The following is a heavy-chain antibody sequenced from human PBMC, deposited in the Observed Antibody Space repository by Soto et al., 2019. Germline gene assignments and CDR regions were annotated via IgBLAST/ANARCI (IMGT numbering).Heavy chain of an antibody. CDR1: GYTFTSYY. CDR3: ARGGIVVVPAATLNWFDP. J-gene: IGHJ5*02. CDR2: INPSGGST. Sequence: ASVKVSCKASGYTFTSYYMHWVRQAPGQGLEWMGIINPSGGSTSYAQKFQGRVTMTRDTSTSTVYMELSSLGSEDTAVYYCARGGIVVVPAATLNWFDPWGQGTLVTVSS. D-gene: IGHD2-2*01. V-gene: IGHV1-46*01.